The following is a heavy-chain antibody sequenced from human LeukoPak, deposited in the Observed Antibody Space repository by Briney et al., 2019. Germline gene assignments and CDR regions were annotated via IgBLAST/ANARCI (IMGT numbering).Heavy chain of an antibody. CDR1: GFSFSNFV. Sequence: GGSLRLSCAASGFSFSNFVMHWVRQAPGQGLDWVAIISYDGDRRDYTHSVKGRFSISRDNSRNTLFLEMTTLRTEDTAVYYCARTFGSGWXDPLTFWGQGTLVTVSS. V-gene: IGHV3-30-3*01. CDR2: ISYDGDRR. CDR3: ARTFGSGWXDPLTF. D-gene: IGHD6-19*01. J-gene: IGHJ4*02.